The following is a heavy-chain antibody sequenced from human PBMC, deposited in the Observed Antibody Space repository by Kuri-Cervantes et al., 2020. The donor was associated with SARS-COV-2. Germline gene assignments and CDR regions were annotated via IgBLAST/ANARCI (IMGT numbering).Heavy chain of an antibody. CDR3: ARAQTYDFWSGYLY. D-gene: IGHD3-3*01. CDR1: GFTFSDYY. Sequence: LSLTCAASGFTFSDYYMSWIRQAPGKGLEWVSYISSSSSYTNYADSVKGRFTISRDNSKNTLYLQMNSLRAEDTAVYYCARAQTYDFWSGYLYWGQGTLVTVSS. CDR2: ISSSSSYT. V-gene: IGHV3-11*06. J-gene: IGHJ4*02.